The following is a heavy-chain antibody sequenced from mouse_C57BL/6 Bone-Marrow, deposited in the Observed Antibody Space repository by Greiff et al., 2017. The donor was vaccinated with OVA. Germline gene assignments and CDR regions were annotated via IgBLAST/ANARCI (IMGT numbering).Heavy chain of an antibody. CDR2: ISNGGGST. CDR1: GFTFSDYY. J-gene: IGHJ1*03. D-gene: IGHD2-3*01. Sequence: VQLKESGGGLVHPGGSLKLSCAASGFTFSDYYMYWVRQTPEKRLEWVAYISNGGGSTYYPDTVKGRFTISRDNAKNTLYLQMSRLKSEDTAMYYCARHDGSNWYFDVWGTGTTVTVSS. CDR3: ARHDGSNWYFDV. V-gene: IGHV5-12*01.